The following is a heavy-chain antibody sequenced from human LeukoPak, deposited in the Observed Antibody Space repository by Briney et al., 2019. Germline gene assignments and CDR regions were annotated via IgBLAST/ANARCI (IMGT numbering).Heavy chain of an antibody. CDR1: GFTFSSYA. CDR2: ISGSGGST. Sequence: GGSLRLYCAAAGFTFSSYAMSWVRQAPGKGLEWVSAISGSGGSTYYADSVTGRFTISRDNSKNTLYLQMNSLRAEDTAVYYCAKDLVVATPYYFDYWGQGTLVTVSS. CDR3: AKDLVVATPYYFDY. D-gene: IGHD2-15*01. J-gene: IGHJ4*02. V-gene: IGHV3-23*01.